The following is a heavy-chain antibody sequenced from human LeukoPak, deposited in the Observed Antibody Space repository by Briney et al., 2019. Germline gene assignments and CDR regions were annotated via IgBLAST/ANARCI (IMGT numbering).Heavy chain of an antibody. D-gene: IGHD3-16*01. V-gene: IGHV3-30*04. CDR2: ISYDGSNK. CDR3: AKGTTDYDASDPLDF. CDR1: GFTFSSYA. J-gene: IGHJ4*02. Sequence: GGSLRLSCAASGFTFSSYAMHWVRQAPGKGLEWVAVISYDGSNKYYADSVKDRFTISRDQSKSTVYLQMTSLRAEDTAVFYCAKGTTDYDASDPLDFWGQGTLVTVSS.